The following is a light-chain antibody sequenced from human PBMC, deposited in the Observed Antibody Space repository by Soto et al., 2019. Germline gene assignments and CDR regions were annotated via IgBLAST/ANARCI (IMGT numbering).Light chain of an antibody. CDR3: MQGTRWPQT. CDR2: KVS. V-gene: IGKV2-30*01. J-gene: IGKJ1*01. Sequence: EVVMTEPPLSLPVTRGEPASISCGSSECLLYSDGNTYLKWFQQRPGQSPRRVIYKVSNRDSGVPGRFSGGWSGTDVTLKISRVGPEDVGVHFCMQGTRWPQTVGQGTKVDIK. CDR1: ECLLYSDGNTY.